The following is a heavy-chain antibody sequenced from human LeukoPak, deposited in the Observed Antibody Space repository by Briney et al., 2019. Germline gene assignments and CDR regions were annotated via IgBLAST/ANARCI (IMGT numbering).Heavy chain of an antibody. Sequence: ASVKVSCKASGYTFNKHGITWVRQAPGQGLEWMGWFSAYNGDTKYGQKFQGRVTLITDTSASTAYMELRSLRSDDTAVYYCARDPSNTSGWSPYFDYWGQGALVTVSS. CDR2: FSAYNGDT. CDR3: ARDPSNTSGWSPYFDY. CDR1: GYTFNKHG. V-gene: IGHV1-18*04. D-gene: IGHD6-19*01. J-gene: IGHJ4*02.